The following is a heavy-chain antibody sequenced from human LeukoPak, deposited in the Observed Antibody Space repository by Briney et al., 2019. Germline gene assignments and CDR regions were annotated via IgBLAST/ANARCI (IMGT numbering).Heavy chain of an antibody. CDR2: IWYDGSNK. CDR1: GFTFSSYG. Sequence: PGRSLRLSCAASGFTFSSYGMHWVRQAPGKGLEWVAVIWYDGSNKYYADSVKGRFTISGDNSKNTLYLQMNSLRAEDTAVYYCAREARDGYNSYFDYWGQGTLVTVSS. D-gene: IGHD5-24*01. J-gene: IGHJ4*02. V-gene: IGHV3-33*01. CDR3: AREARDGYNSYFDY.